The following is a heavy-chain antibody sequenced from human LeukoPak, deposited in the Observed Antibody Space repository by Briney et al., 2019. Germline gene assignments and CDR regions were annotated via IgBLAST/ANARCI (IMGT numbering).Heavy chain of an antibody. CDR1: GGSIINYY. Sequence: PSETLSLTCTVSGGSIINYYWSWIRQPAGTGLEWVGRIYVTGSTIYNPSLQSRLSMSVDTSKNQFSLRLTSVTAADTAVYYCARLKYYDSTGYSPGYYMDAWGKGITVTVSS. D-gene: IGHD3-22*01. CDR2: IYVTGST. J-gene: IGHJ6*03. CDR3: ARLKYYDSTGYSPGYYMDA. V-gene: IGHV4-4*07.